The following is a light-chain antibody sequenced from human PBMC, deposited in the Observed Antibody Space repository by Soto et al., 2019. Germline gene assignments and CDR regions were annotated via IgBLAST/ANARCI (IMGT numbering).Light chain of an antibody. CDR3: SAYTVSRTYV. J-gene: IGLJ1*01. V-gene: IGLV2-14*03. CDR1: SSDVGAYNF. CDR2: NVY. Sequence: QSLLTHPASFSGSPGQSITISCTGTSSDVGAYNFVSWHQQHPGKAPKLMIYNVYDRPSGISYRFSGSKSGNTASLTISGLQGEDEADYYCSAYTVSRTYVFGTGTKVTAL.